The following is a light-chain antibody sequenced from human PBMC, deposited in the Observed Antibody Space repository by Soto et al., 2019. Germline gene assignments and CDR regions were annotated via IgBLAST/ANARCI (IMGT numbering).Light chain of an antibody. V-gene: IGKV3-20*01. J-gene: IGKJ2*01. CDR2: GAS. CDR3: QQYGRSPPYT. Sequence: EIVLTQSPGTLSLSPGDRATLSCRASQSVTSNYLAWYQQKPGQAPRLLIFGASTRATGIPDRFTGSGSGTDFTLTISRLDPEDFAVYFCQQYGRSPPYTFGQGTNLEI. CDR1: QSVTSNY.